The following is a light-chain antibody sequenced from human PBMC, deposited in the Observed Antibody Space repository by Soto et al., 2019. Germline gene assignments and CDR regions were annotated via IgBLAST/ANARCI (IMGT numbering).Light chain of an antibody. V-gene: IGKV3D-15*01. CDR1: QSVGSN. CDR3: QQYIDWPET. CDR2: GAS. J-gene: IGKJ2*01. Sequence: EIEMTQSPATLSVSPGERATLSCRASQSVGSNLAWYQQKPGQAPSLLISGASTRATGIPARFSGSGSGTEFTLTISSLQSEDFAVYYCQQYIDWPETFGQGTKVEIK.